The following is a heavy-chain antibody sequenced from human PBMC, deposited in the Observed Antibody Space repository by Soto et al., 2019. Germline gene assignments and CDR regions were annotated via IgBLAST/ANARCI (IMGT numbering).Heavy chain of an antibody. Sequence: GGSLRLSCAASGFTFSSYAMSWVRQAPGKGLEWVSAISGSGGSTYYADSVKGRFTISRDNSKNTLYLQMNSLRAEDTAVYYCAKFPHYDFWSGYPIPDYGMDVWGQGTTVTVSS. D-gene: IGHD3-3*01. V-gene: IGHV3-23*01. CDR1: GFTFSSYA. CDR2: ISGSGGST. CDR3: AKFPHYDFWSGYPIPDYGMDV. J-gene: IGHJ6*02.